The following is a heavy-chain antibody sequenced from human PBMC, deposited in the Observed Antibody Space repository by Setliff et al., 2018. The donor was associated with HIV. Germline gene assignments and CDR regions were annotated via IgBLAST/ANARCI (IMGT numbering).Heavy chain of an antibody. CDR3: ARNFGLSPSGKYYYYYGMDI. CDR2: VNPNSGDA. V-gene: IGHV1-2*02. J-gene: IGHJ6*02. CDR1: GYSFTTYG. Sequence: ASVKVSCKASGYSFTTYGISWVRQAPGQGLEWVGWVNPNSGDAIYAQNFQGRVTMTRDTSINAAYMELRGLRSDDAAVYYCARNFGLSPSGKYYYYYGMDIWGQGTTVTVSS. D-gene: IGHD3-10*01.